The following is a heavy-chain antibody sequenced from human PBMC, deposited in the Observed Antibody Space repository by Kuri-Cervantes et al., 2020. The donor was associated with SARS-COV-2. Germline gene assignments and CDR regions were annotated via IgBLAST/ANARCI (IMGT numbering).Heavy chain of an antibody. Sequence: KVSCKGSGYSFTSYWIGWVRQMPGKGLEWMGIIYPGDSDTRYSPSFQGQVTISADKSISTAYPQWSSLKASDTAIYYCARRSCDGGSCYSPWGQGTLVTVSS. D-gene: IGHD2-15*01. CDR3: ARRSCDGGSCYSP. CDR2: IYPGDSDT. J-gene: IGHJ5*02. CDR1: GYSFTSYW. V-gene: IGHV5-51*01.